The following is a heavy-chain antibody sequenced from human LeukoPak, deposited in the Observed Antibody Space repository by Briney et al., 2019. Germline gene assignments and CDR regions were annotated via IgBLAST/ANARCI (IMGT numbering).Heavy chain of an antibody. J-gene: IGHJ3*02. V-gene: IGHV1-8*01. CDR2: MNPNSGNT. CDR1: GYSFSLCD. D-gene: IGHD4-23*01. CDR3: ATSPPHNDYGGNSDAFDI. Sequence: ASVKVSCKASGYSFSLCDINWVRQAAGQGLEWMGWMNPNSGNTGYAQKFQGRVTMTRDTSISTAYMELYSLGSEDTAVYYCATSPPHNDYGGNSDAFDIWGQGTMVTVSS.